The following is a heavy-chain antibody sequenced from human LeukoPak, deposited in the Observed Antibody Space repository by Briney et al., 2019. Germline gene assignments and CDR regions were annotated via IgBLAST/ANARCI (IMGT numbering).Heavy chain of an antibody. D-gene: IGHD2-15*01. V-gene: IGHV3-49*03. J-gene: IGHJ5*02. CDR1: GFTFGDYA. CDR2: IRSKAYGGTT. Sequence: GRSLRLSCTASGFTFGDYAMSWFRQAPGKGLEGVGFIRSKAYGGTTEYAASVKGRFSISKDDSKSIAYLQMNSLKTEDTAVYYCTRDRYCSGGSCYSPPNWFDPWGQGTLVTVSS. CDR3: TRDRYCSGGSCYSPPNWFDP.